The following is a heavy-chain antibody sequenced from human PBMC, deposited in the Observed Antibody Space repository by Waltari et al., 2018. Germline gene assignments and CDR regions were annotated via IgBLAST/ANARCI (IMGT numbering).Heavy chain of an antibody. CDR1: GFSLTLRGEG. Sequence: QITLKESGPTQLELKQTLTLTCSFSGFSLTLRGEGVVWIRQPPGKAPEWLARIYWDDHKVYRPSLQNWVTITKDTSKNQVVRTLANVDPADTATYFCAHRIRVLGAAYYYYYGVDVWGQGTTVTVSS. D-gene: IGHD3-16*01. V-gene: IGHV2-5*02. CDR2: IYWDDHK. CDR3: AHRIRVLGAAYYYYYGVDV. J-gene: IGHJ6*02.